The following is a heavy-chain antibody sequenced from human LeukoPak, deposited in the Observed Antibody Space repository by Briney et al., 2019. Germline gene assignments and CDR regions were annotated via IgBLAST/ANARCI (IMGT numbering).Heavy chain of an antibody. J-gene: IGHJ4*02. D-gene: IGHD3-10*01. CDR3: ARDRYYYGSGSRYWDY. CDR1: GGSISSYY. CDR2: IYYSGST. V-gene: IGHV4-59*12. Sequence: KPSDTLSLTCTVTGGSISSYYWSWIRQPPGKGLEWIGYIYYSGSTNYNPSLKSRVTISVDTSMIQFSLKLSSVTAADTAVYYCARDRYYYGSGSRYWDYWGQGTLVTVSS.